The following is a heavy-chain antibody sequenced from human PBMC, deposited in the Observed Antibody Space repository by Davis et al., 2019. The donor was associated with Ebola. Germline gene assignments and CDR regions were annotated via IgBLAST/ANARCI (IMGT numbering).Heavy chain of an antibody. J-gene: IGHJ4*02. V-gene: IGHV1-69*13. Sequence: SVKVSCKASGGTFSSYTITWVRQAPGQGLEWMGWVIPVFGTTNYAQKFQGRVTITADESRITAYLELSSLRSEDTAVYYCAKDRYYDNSPLYFESETWGQGTLVTVSS. CDR2: VIPVFGTT. CDR1: GGTFSSYT. D-gene: IGHD3-22*01. CDR3: AKDRYYDNSPLYFESET.